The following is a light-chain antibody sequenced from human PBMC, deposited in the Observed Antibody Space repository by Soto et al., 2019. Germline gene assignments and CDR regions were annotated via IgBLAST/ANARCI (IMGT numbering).Light chain of an antibody. J-gene: IGKJ4*01. V-gene: IGKV1-33*01. Sequence: DIQMTQSPSSLSASVGDRVTITCQASQDISNYLNWYQQKPGIAPKLLIYVASKLETGVPSRFSGSGSGTDFTLTISSLQPEDIATYYCQQYDNLLLTFGGGTKVEIK. CDR2: VAS. CDR1: QDISNY. CDR3: QQYDNLLLT.